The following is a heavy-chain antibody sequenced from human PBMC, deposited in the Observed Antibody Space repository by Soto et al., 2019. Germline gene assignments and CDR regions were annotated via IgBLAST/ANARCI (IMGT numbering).Heavy chain of an antibody. Sequence: SGPMLVNPTQTLTLTCTFSGFSLSTSGVAVGWIRQPPGKALEWLAIIFWDDDKRYSPSLKSRLTITKDISKNQVVLTMTNMDPVDTATYYCAHISYSRSPQGSIDCWGQGTMVTLFS. J-gene: IGHJ1*01. CDR2: IFWDDDK. CDR3: AHISYSRSPQGSIDC. CDR1: GFSLSTSGVA. D-gene: IGHD6-13*01. V-gene: IGHV2-5*02.